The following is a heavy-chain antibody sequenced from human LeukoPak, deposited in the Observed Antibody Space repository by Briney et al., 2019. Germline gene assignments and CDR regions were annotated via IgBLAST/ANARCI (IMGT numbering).Heavy chain of an antibody. V-gene: IGHV4-34*01. CDR2: IDHSGRT. CDR1: GGSFSGYY. D-gene: IGHD1-26*01. J-gene: IGHJ4*02. CDR3: ARKSILTSGRKPYDY. Sequence: SETLSLTCAVYGGSFSGYYWSWIRQVPGKGPEWIGEIDHSGRTNANSSLRSRVTISVDMSKNQFSLRLNSVTAADSAVYYCARKSILTSGRKPYDYWDQGALVTVSS.